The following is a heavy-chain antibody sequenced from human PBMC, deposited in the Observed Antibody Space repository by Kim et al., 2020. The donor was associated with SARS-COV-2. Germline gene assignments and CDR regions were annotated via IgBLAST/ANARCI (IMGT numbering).Heavy chain of an antibody. D-gene: IGHD3-10*01. Sequence: ASVKVSCKASGYTFTSYYMHWVRQAPGQGLEWMGIINPSGGSTSYAQKFQGRVTMTRDTSTSTVYMELSSLRSEDTAVYYCARYRFPSITMVRGVLDYWGQGTLVTVSS. CDR3: ARYRFPSITMVRGVLDY. J-gene: IGHJ4*02. CDR1: GYTFTSYY. V-gene: IGHV1-46*01. CDR2: INPSGGST.